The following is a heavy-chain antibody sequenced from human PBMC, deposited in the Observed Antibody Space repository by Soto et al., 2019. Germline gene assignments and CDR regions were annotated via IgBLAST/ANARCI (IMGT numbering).Heavy chain of an antibody. CDR1: GLIFLSFC. J-gene: IGHJ4*02. CDR3: ARSWGDYDYNSGYGHDY. D-gene: IGHD3-22*01. V-gene: IGHV1-3*01. Sequence: PSLTVSLVAPGLIFLSFCIHSVRERRRQWLEGWGGINSCNGNTKYSQKFQGRVTITRDTSASTAYMELSSLRSEDTAVYYCARSWGDYDYNSGYGHDYWGQGAAVTVSS. CDR2: INSCNGNT.